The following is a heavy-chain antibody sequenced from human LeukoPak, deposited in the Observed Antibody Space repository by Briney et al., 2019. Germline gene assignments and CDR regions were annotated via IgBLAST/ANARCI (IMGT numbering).Heavy chain of an antibody. D-gene: IGHD3-22*01. CDR3: ARGRNTRNYYDSSGSFVFDP. CDR1: GGSFSGYY. V-gene: IGHV4-34*01. Sequence: SETLSLTCAVYGGSFSGYYWSWIRQPPGKGLEWIGEINHSGSTNYNPSLKSRVTISVHTSKNQFSLRLSSVAAADTAVYYCARGRNTRNYYDSSGSFVFDPWGQGTLVTVS. CDR2: INHSGST. J-gene: IGHJ5*02.